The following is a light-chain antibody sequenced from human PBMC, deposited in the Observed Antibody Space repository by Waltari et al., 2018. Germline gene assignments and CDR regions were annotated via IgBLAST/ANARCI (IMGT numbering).Light chain of an antibody. V-gene: IGLV1-44*01. Sequence: QSVLTQPPSASGTPGQTVTISCSGSSSNIGTNTVNWYQQLPGTAPKVVIYGNDQRPSGVTDRFSGSKSGTSASLAISGFQSEDEADYYCAAWDDTLNGHFVFGTGTKVTVL. CDR1: SSNIGTNT. J-gene: IGLJ1*01. CDR2: GND. CDR3: AAWDDTLNGHFV.